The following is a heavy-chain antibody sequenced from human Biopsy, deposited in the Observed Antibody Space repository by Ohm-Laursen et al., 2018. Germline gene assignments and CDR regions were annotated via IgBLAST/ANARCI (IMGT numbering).Heavy chain of an antibody. CDR2: IYTSGSP. J-gene: IGHJ3*02. CDR1: GDSINNYY. V-gene: IGHV4-4*07. CDR3: ARGTGRYYVYGAFDI. D-gene: IGHD1-26*01. Sequence: GTLSLTCTVSGDSINNYYWSWIRHPAGKGLEWIGRIYTSGSPNYNLPLESRVTMSVDTSKNQFSLNLRSVTAADTAVYYCARGTGRYYVYGAFDIWGQGTVVTVSS.